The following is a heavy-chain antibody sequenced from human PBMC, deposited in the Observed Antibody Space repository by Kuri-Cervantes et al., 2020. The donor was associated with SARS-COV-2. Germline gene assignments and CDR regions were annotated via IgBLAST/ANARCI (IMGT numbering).Heavy chain of an antibody. CDR1: GASISSYY. J-gene: IGHJ4*02. CDR2: IHHSGST. Sequence: SETLSLTCTVSGASISSYYWSWLRQPPGKGLEWIGYIHHSGSTDYNPSLKSRVTISVDTSKNQFSLKLSSVTAADTAVYYCARQGWDDYGDYEDYWGQGTLVTVSS. V-gene: IGHV4-59*08. CDR3: ARQGWDDYGDYEDY. D-gene: IGHD4-17*01.